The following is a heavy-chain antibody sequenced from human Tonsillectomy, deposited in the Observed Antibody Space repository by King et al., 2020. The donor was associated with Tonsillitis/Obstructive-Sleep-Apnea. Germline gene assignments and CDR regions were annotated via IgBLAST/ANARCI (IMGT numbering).Heavy chain of an antibody. CDR3: AKISSWEFLRYLDY. CDR1: GFTFSTYS. Sequence: VQLVESGGLLLQPWGSLRLSFAASGFTFSTYSMSWVRQAPGQGRELVSIISGSGATTYYADSVKGRFTISRDNSKNTLYLQMNTLRAEDTAIYYCAKISSWEFLRYLDYWGQGSLVTVYS. D-gene: IGHD3-10*01. CDR2: ISGSGATT. V-gene: IGHV3-23*04. J-gene: IGHJ4*02.